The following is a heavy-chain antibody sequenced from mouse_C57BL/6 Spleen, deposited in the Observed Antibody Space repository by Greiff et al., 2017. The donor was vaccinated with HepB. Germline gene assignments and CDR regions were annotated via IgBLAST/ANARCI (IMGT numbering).Heavy chain of an antibody. CDR2: IDPSDSYT. CDR3: ARFPKSYYGSSWAMDD. D-gene: IGHD1-1*01. Sequence: QVQLQQPGAELVKPGASVKLSCKASGYTFTSYWMQWVKQRPGQGLEWIGEIDPSDSYTNYNQKFKGKATLTVDTASSTAYMQLSSLTSEDSAVYYCARFPKSYYGSSWAMDDWGQGTSVTVSS. V-gene: IGHV1-50*01. J-gene: IGHJ4*01. CDR1: GYTFTSYW.